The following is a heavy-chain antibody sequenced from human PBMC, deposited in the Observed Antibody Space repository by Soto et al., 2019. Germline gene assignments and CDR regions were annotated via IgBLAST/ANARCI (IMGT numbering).Heavy chain of an antibody. CDR2: ISGSGGST. Sequence: GGSLRLSCAASGFTFSSYAMSWVRQAPGKGLEWVSAISGSGGSTYYADSVKGRFTISRDNSKNTLYLQMNSLRAEDTAVYYCAKKGSTSCYLCGQDDAFDMWGQGTMVTV. D-gene: IGHD2-2*01. CDR3: AKKGSTSCYLCGQDDAFDM. V-gene: IGHV3-23*01. CDR1: GFTFSSYA. J-gene: IGHJ3*02.